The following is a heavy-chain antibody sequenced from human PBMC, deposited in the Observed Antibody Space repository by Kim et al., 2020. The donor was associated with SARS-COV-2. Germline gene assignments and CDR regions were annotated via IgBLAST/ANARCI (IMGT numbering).Heavy chain of an antibody. J-gene: IGHJ4*02. D-gene: IGHD2-21*02. CDR3: TRPILDCGGDCYSRYYFDY. Sequence: DSFTISRDDSKNTAYLQMNSLKTEDTAVYYCTRPILDCGGDCYSRYYFDYWGQGTLVTVSS. V-gene: IGHV3-73*01.